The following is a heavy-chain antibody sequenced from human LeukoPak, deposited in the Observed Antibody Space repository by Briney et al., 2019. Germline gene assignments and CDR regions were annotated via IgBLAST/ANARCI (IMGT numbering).Heavy chain of an antibody. CDR3: ARGGTVATPRY. D-gene: IGHD4-23*01. CDR1: GGSISSSSYY. CDR2: IYYSGST. V-gene: IGHV4-39*07. Sequence: SETLSLTCTVSGGSISSSSYYWGWIRQPPGKGLEWIGSIYYSGSTYYNPSLKSRVTISVDTSKNQFSLKLSSVTAADTAVYYCARGGTVATPRYWGQGTLVTVSS. J-gene: IGHJ4*02.